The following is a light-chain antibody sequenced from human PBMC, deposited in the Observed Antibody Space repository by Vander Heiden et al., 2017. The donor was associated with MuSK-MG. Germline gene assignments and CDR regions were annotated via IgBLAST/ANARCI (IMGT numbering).Light chain of an antibody. CDR1: SSDVGGYNY. CDR2: DVS. CDR3: SSYTSSSTYVV. J-gene: IGLJ2*01. Sequence: QSALTQPASVSGSPGQSITTPCTGTSSDVGGYNYVPWYQQHPGKAPKRMIYDVSNRPSGVSNRFSGSKSGNTASLTISGLQAEDEADYYCSSYTSSSTYVVFGGGTKLTVL. V-gene: IGLV2-14*03.